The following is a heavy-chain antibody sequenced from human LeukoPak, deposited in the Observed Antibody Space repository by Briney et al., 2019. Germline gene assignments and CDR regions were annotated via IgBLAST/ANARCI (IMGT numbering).Heavy chain of an antibody. CDR2: IYPGDSDT. V-gene: IGHV5-51*01. J-gene: IGHJ3*01. CDR3: ARPSDSNTWSRRTFDL. D-gene: IGHD6-13*01. Sequence: PGESLQISCKGSGYSFTNYWIGWVRQMPGKGLEWMGIIYPGDSDTRYSPSFQGQVTISADKSISTAYLQWSSLKASDTAIYYCARPSDSNTWSRRTFDLWGQGTMVTVFS. CDR1: GYSFTNYW.